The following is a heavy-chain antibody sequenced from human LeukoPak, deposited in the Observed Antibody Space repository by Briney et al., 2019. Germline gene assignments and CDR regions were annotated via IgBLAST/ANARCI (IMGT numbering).Heavy chain of an antibody. CDR1: GFTFSNYA. CDR2: VSGSSIMT. V-gene: IGHV3-23*01. J-gene: IGHJ4*02. Sequence: GSLRLSCAASGFTFSNYAMNWVRQAPGKGLEWVSTVSGSSIMTYYADSVKGRFTISSDNSKNTLYLQMNSLRAEDTAVYYCAKGDSYYDLLTCFDYWGQGILVTVSS. CDR3: AKGDSYYDLLTCFDY. D-gene: IGHD3-9*01.